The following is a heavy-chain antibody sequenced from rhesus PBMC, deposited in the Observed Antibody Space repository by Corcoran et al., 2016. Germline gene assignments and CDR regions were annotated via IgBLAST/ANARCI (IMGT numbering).Heavy chain of an antibody. CDR3: ARDRAYCNSNTCYQGFDY. Sequence: QLQLQESGPGLVRPSETLSLTCVVSGGSISSNWWNWIRQPPGTGLAWVGRISGSGGSPTYNPSLKSRVTISTDTSKNQFSRRLSSVTAADTAMYYCARDRAYCNSNTCYQGFDYWGQGVLVTVSS. J-gene: IGHJ4*01. CDR1: GGSISSNW. CDR2: ISGSGGSP. V-gene: IGHV4-173*01. D-gene: IGHD2-2*01.